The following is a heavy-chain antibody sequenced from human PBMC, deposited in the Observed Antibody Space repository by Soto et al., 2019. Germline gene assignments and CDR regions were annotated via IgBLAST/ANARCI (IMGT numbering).Heavy chain of an antibody. Sequence: ASVKVSCKASGYTFTSYGISWVRQAPGQGLEWMGWISAYNGNTNYAQKLQGRVTMTTDTSTSTAYMELRSLRSDDTAVYYCERKSYYDFWSGPSGYYYYYGMDVWGQGTTVTVSS. CDR3: ERKSYYDFWSGPSGYYYYYGMDV. D-gene: IGHD3-3*01. CDR1: GYTFTSYG. J-gene: IGHJ6*02. V-gene: IGHV1-18*04. CDR2: ISAYNGNT.